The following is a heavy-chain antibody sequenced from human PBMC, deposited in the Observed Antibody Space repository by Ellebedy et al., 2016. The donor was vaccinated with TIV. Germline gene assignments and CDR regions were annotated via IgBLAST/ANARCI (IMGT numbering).Heavy chain of an antibody. V-gene: IGHV4-59*08. D-gene: IGHD5-18*01. CDR2: IYYSGST. J-gene: IGHJ5*02. CDR3: SRIQPEDWFDP. CDR1: GGSISSYY. Sequence: MPSETLSLTCTVSGGSISSYYWSWIRQPPGKGLEWIGYIYYSGSTNYNPPLKSRVTISVDTSKNQFSLKLSSVTAADTAVYYCSRIQPEDWFDPWGQGTLVTVSS.